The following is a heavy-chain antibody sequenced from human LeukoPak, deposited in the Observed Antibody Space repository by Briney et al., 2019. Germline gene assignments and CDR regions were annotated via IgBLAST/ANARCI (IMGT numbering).Heavy chain of an antibody. J-gene: IGHJ2*01. Sequence: SETLSLTCTVSGGSISSYYRSWIRQPPGKGLEWIGYIYYSGSTNYNPSLTSRVTISVDTSKIQFSLKLSSVTAADTAVYYCARHVAYCGGDCYPNWYFDLWGRGTLVTVSS. V-gene: IGHV4-59*08. CDR2: IYYSGST. CDR1: GGSISSYY. D-gene: IGHD2-21*02. CDR3: ARHVAYCGGDCYPNWYFDL.